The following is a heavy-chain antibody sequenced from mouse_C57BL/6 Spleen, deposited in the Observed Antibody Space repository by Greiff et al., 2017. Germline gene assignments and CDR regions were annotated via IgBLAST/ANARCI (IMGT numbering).Heavy chain of an antibody. D-gene: IGHD2-1*01. V-gene: IGHV5-4*01. J-gene: IGHJ3*01. CDR3: AREGRYGNYWAWFAY. CDR2: ISDGGSYT. CDR1: GFTFSSYA. Sequence: EVMLVESGGGLVKPGGSLKLSCAASGFTFSSYAMSWVRQTPEKRLEWVATISDGGSYTYYPDNVKGRFTISRDNAKNNLYLQMSHLKSEDTAMYYCAREGRYGNYWAWFAYWGQGTLVTVSA.